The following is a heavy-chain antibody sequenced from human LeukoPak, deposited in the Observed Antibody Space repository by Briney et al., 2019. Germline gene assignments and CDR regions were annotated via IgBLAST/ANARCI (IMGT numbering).Heavy chain of an antibody. Sequence: GGSLRLSCAASGFTFSSYRMNWVRQAPGKGLEWVSYISSSSSTIYYADSVKGRFTISRDNAKNSLYLQMNSLRAEDTAVYYCAKLKQQLSFDYWGQGTLVTVSS. CDR1: GFTFSSYR. J-gene: IGHJ4*02. D-gene: IGHD6-13*01. CDR2: ISSSSSTI. CDR3: AKLKQQLSFDY. V-gene: IGHV3-48*01.